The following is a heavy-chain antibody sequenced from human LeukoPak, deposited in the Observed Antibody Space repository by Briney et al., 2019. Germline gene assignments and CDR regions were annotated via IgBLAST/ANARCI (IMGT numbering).Heavy chain of an antibody. J-gene: IGHJ4*02. CDR1: GGTFSSYA. V-gene: IGHV1-69*13. CDR2: IIPIFGTA. Sequence: GASVNVSCKASGGTFSSYAISWVRQAPGQGLEWMGGIIPIFGTANYAQKFQGRVTITADESTNTAYMELSSLRSVDTAVYYCATGRINILWFGELLHWGQGTLVTVSS. CDR3: ATGRINILWFGELLH. D-gene: IGHD3-10*01.